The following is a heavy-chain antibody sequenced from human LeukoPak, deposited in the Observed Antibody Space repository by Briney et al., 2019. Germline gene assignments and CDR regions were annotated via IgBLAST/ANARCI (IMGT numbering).Heavy chain of an antibody. D-gene: IGHD3-22*01. CDR3: ARGPGGENYDSSLYY. CDR1: GYTFTRYG. Sequence: ASVNVSCKASGYTFTRYGISWLRQAPGQGLEWMGWISAYNGNTNYAQKLQGRVTMTTETTTSTAYMELRSLRSDDTAVYYGARGPGGENYDSSLYYWGQGTLVTVSS. V-gene: IGHV1-18*01. CDR2: ISAYNGNT. J-gene: IGHJ4*02.